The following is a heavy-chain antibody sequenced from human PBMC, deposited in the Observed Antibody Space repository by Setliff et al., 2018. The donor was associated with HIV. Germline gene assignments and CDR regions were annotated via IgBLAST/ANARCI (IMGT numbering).Heavy chain of an antibody. CDR1: GYSFTSYG. J-gene: IGHJ6*03. Sequence: ASVKVSCKASGYSFTSYGISWVRQAPGQGLEWMGWISPYNGNTNYAQKLQGRITVTTDTSTNTAYMELRTLRSDDTAVYYCARVAYASLSSGWYLLDYYYYLDVWGKGTTVTVSS. CDR3: ARVAYASLSSGWYLLDYYYYLDV. D-gene: IGHD6-13*01. V-gene: IGHV1-18*01. CDR2: ISPYNGNT.